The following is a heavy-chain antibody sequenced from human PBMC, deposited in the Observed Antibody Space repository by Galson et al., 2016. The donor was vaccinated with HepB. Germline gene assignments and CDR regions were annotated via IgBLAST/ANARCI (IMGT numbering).Heavy chain of an antibody. D-gene: IGHD6-6*01. V-gene: IGHV3-11*06. J-gene: IGHJ3*02. Sequence: SLRLSCAASGFKFSDYYMSWIRQAPGKGLEWVSHISVSGSYTKYADSVKGRFTISRDKSKNTLYLQMNSLSAEDTAVYYCAAEYSSSMGAFDIWGQGTMATVSS. CDR2: ISVSGSYT. CDR1: GFKFSDYY. CDR3: AAEYSSSMGAFDI.